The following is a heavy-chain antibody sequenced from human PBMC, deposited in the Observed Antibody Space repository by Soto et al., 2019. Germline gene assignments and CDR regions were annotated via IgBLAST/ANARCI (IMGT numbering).Heavy chain of an antibody. CDR2: INHSGST. CDR1: GGSFSGYY. V-gene: IGHV4-34*01. Sequence: SETLSLTCAVYGGSFSGYYWSWIRQPPGKGLEWIGEINHSGSTNYNPSLKSRVTISVDTSKNQFSLKLSSVTAADTAVYYCAREGGQLYYYYYYMDVWGKGTTVTVSS. D-gene: IGHD3-16*01. J-gene: IGHJ6*03. CDR3: AREGGQLYYYYYYMDV.